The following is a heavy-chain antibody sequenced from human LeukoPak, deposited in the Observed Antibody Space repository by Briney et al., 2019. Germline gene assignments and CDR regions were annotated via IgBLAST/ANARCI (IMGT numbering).Heavy chain of an antibody. D-gene: IGHD4-11*01. CDR3: ARERVDYSNNERDYYYGMDV. CDR2: IIPIFGTA. CDR1: GGTFSSYA. J-gene: IGHJ6*02. Sequence: SVKVSCKASGGTFSSYAISWVRQAPGQGLEWMGGIIPIFGTANYAQKFQGRVTITADESTSTAYMELSSLRSEDTAVYYCARERVDYSNNERDYYYGMDVWGQGTSVTVSS. V-gene: IGHV1-69*01.